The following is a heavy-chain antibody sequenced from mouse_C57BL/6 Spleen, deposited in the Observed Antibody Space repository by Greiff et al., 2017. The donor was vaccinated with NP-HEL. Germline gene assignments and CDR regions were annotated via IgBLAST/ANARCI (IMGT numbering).Heavy chain of an antibody. J-gene: IGHJ2*01. CDR2: IYPGSGST. V-gene: IGHV1-55*01. D-gene: IGHD2-3*01. Sequence: QVQLQQPGAELVKPGASVTMSCKASGYTFTSYWIHWVKQRPGQGLEWIGDIYPGSGSTNYNEKFKSKATLTVDTSSSTAYMQLSSLTSEYSAVYYCAREGGYYPYDFDYWGQGTTLTVSS. CDR3: AREGGYYPYDFDY. CDR1: GYTFTSYW.